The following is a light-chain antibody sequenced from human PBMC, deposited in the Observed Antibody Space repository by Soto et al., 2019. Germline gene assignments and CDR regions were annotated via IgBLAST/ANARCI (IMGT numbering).Light chain of an antibody. CDR1: QTIKSN. CDR3: QHGYVAPYS. V-gene: IGKV1-39*01. Sequence: DIQMTQSPSSVSASIGDTVTITCRASQTIKSNLNWYQQKPGEVPKLLIYSASTLHSGVPSRFTGSGSETDFTLTITSLQPEDFATYYCQHGYVAPYSFGQGTKVDI. CDR2: SAS. J-gene: IGKJ2*03.